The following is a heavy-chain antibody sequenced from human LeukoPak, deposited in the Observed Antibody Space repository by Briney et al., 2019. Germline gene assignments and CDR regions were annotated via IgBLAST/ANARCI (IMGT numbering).Heavy chain of an antibody. Sequence: GASVKVSCKASGYTFPGYYMHWVRQAPGQGLEWMGRINPNSGGTNYAQKFQGRVTMTRDTSISTAYMELSRLRSDDTAVYYCARYPSSRDGYAYYFDYWGQGTLVTVSS. CDR2: INPNSGGT. J-gene: IGHJ4*02. CDR1: GYTFPGYY. D-gene: IGHD5-24*01. CDR3: ARYPSSRDGYAYYFDY. V-gene: IGHV1-2*06.